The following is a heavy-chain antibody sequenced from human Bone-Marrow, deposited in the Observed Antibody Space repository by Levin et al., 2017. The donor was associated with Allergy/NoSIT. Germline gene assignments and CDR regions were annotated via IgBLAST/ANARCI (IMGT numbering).Heavy chain of an antibody. J-gene: IGHJ4*02. CDR3: ARYSSGLL. V-gene: IGHV3-74*01. CDR1: GFTFSSHW. CDR2: INSDGSST. D-gene: IGHD6-19*01. Sequence: TGGSLRLSCAASGFTFSSHWMHWVRQAPGKGLVWVSGINSDGSSTSYADSVKGRFTISRDNAKNTLYLQMNSLRAEDTAVYYCARYSSGLLGGQGTLVTVSS.